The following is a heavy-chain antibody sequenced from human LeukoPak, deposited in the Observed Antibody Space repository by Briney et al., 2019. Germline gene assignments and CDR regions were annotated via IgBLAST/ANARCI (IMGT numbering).Heavy chain of an antibody. Sequence: GGSLRLSCAASGLTFSGAAIYWVRQAPGKGLEWVGRIRNKANNYATTFAASVKGRFTISRDDSKNTAYLQMNSLKTEDTAVYYCARSRYDAFDIWGQGTMVTVSS. CDR2: IRNKANNYAT. D-gene: IGHD3-16*02. J-gene: IGHJ3*02. CDR3: ARSRYDAFDI. CDR1: GLTFSGAA. V-gene: IGHV3-73*01.